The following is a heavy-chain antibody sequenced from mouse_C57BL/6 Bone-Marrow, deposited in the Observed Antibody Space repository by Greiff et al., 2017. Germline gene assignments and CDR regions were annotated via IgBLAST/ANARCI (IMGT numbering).Heavy chain of an antibody. D-gene: IGHD2-4*01. CDR1: GFTFTNYC. CDR3: ARYYDNDDYTVDY. CDR2: IHPNGGSP. Sequence: QVQLQQSGAELVKPGASVKLSCTASGFTFTNYCMPWVQQRPGQGLEWIGMIHPNGGSPDYTEKFKSEATLSVDKSSRTAYLELSSLTAEDSAVYYCARYYDNDDYTVDYGGQGTSVTVSS. J-gene: IGHJ4*01. V-gene: IGHV1-64*01.